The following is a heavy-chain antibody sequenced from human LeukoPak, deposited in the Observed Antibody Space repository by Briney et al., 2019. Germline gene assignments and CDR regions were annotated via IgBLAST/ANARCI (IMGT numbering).Heavy chain of an antibody. J-gene: IGHJ3*02. CDR1: GYRFTTDY. V-gene: IGHV5-51*01. D-gene: IGHD2-15*01. Sequence: GESLMTSCKASGYRFTTDYIGWVRQMPGKGLEWMGIIYPDDSETNYSPSFQGQVSMSVDKSTTTAYLQWSSVKASDTAIYYCARQAYGSHFVAFDIWGQGKMVTVSS. CDR3: ARQAYGSHFVAFDI. CDR2: IYPDDSET.